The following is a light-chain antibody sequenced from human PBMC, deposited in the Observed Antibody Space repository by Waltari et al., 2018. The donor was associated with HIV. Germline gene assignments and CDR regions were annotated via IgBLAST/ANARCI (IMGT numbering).Light chain of an antibody. CDR3: SSDGGTSDGGTNNFYLV. CDR1: THTLASSNY. J-gene: IGLJ2*01. Sequence: QSALPQPPSASGSPGQSVTISLTRTTHTLASSNYVSWYHHHPTKAPLRSISEVNNRPSGVPARCAGSKSGNTASLTGSRLQAEDEATYFCSSDGGTSDGGTNNFYLVFGGGTKLTVL. V-gene: IGLV2-8*01. CDR2: EVN.